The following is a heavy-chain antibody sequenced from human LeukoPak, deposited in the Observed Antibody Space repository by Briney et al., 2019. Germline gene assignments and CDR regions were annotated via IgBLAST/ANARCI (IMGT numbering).Heavy chain of an antibody. D-gene: IGHD5-12*01. J-gene: IGHJ4*02. CDR3: ARDPGYSGYDFGVY. Sequence: SETLSLTCTVSGYSITSAYYWGWIRQPPGKGLEWIGSFFLKGSTYYNPSLKSRVTISVDTSKNQFSLTLSSVTAADTAVYYCARDPGYSGYDFGVYWGQGTLVTVSS. V-gene: IGHV4-38-2*02. CDR1: GYSITSAYY. CDR2: FFLKGST.